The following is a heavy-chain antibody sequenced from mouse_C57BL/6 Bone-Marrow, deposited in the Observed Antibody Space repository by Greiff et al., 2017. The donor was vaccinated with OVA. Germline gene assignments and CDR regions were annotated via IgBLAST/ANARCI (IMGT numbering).Heavy chain of an antibody. V-gene: IGHV2-6-1*01. J-gene: IGHJ1*03. Sequence: VKLMESGPGLVAPSQSLSITCTVSGFSLTSYGVHWVRQPPGKGLEWLVVIWSDGSTTYNSALKSRLSISKDNSKSQVFLKMNSLQTDDTAMYYCARHKPRYWYFDVWGTGTTVTVSS. D-gene: IGHD6-1*01. CDR3: ARHKPRYWYFDV. CDR2: IWSDGST. CDR1: GFSLTSYG.